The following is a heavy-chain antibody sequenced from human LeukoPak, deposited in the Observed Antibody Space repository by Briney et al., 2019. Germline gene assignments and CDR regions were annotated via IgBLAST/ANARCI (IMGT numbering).Heavy chain of an antibody. CDR3: ARGREEAFDI. Sequence: GESLKISCKGSGYSFTSFWIGWVRQMPGKGLEWMGNIDPSDSDTRYSPSFQGQVTISADKSISTAYLQWSSLKASDTAMYYCARGREEAFDIWGQGTMVTVSS. CDR2: IDPSDSDT. D-gene: IGHD1-26*01. CDR1: GYSFTSFW. V-gene: IGHV5-51*01. J-gene: IGHJ3*02.